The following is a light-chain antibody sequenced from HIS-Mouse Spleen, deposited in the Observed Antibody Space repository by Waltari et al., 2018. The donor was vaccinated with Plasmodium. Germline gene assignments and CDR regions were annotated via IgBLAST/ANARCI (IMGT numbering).Light chain of an antibody. J-gene: IGKJ3*01. Sequence: EIVMTQSPATLSVSPGERATLSCRASQSVSSNLAWYQQKPGQAPRLLIDGASARATGIPARFIGSGSGTEFTLTISSLQSEDFAVYYCQQYNNWSFTFGPGTKVDIK. V-gene: IGKV3-15*01. CDR2: GAS. CDR1: QSVSSN. CDR3: QQYNNWSFT.